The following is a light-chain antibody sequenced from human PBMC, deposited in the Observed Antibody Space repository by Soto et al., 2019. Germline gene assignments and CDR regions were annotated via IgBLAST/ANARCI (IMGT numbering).Light chain of an antibody. Sequence: EIVLTQSPGTLSLSPGEGATLSCRAGQSVSSSQLAWYQQKPGQGHRLLIYAISTRATGTQDRFSGSGSGTDFTLTIGKLEPEDFAVYYCQQYGSSPLTFGGGTKVDIK. J-gene: IGKJ4*01. CDR3: QQYGSSPLT. V-gene: IGKV3-20*01. CDR2: AIS. CDR1: QSVSSSQ.